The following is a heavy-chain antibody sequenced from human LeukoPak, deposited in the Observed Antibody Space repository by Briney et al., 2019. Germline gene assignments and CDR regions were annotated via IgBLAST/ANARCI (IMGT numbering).Heavy chain of an antibody. Sequence: GGSLRLSCAASGFTFSRYSMNWVRQAPGKGLEWVSSISSSSSYIYYADSVKGRFTISRDNAKNSLYLQMNSLRAEDTAVYYCARSSATVLAFDIWGQGTIVTVSS. V-gene: IGHV3-21*01. CDR3: ARSSATVLAFDI. J-gene: IGHJ3*02. D-gene: IGHD4-17*01. CDR1: GFTFSRYS. CDR2: ISSSSSYI.